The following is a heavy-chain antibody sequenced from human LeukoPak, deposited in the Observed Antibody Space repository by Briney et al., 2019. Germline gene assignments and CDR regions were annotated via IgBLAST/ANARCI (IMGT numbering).Heavy chain of an antibody. CDR3: AREQPTAAPPYYYYYYMDV. D-gene: IGHD6-13*01. V-gene: IGHV1-69*13. J-gene: IGHJ6*03. CDR1: GGTFSSYA. Sequence: ASVKVSCKASGGTFSSYAISWVRQAPGQGLEWMGGIIPIFGTANYAQKFQGRVTITADESTSTAYMELSSLRSEDTAVYYCAREQPTAAPPYYYYYYMDVWGKGTTVTVSS. CDR2: IIPIFGTA.